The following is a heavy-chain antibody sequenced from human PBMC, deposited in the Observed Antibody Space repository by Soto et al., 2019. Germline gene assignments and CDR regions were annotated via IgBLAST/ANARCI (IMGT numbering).Heavy chain of an antibody. D-gene: IGHD6-19*01. CDR1: GGSISSNY. V-gene: IGHV4-59*01. CDR3: ARYRREAVAGYTLDN. Sequence: PSETLSLTCTVSGGSISSNYWTWIRQPPGKGLEWIGYVYNSGSTNYNPSLKSRVTVSEDTSKSQFSLKVNSMTAADTAVYYCARYRREAVAGYTLDNWGQGILVTVSS. J-gene: IGHJ4*02. CDR2: VYNSGST.